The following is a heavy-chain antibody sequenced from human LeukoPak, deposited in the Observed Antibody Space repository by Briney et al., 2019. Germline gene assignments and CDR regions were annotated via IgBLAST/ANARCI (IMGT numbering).Heavy chain of an antibody. Sequence: ASVKVSCKASGGTFSSYAISWVRQAPGQGLEWMGGIIPIFGTANYAQKFQGRVTITADESTSTAYMELRSLRSDDTAVYYCARDDQPVPPEPVPPHYWGQGTLVTVSS. CDR1: GGTFSSYA. CDR2: IIPIFGTA. J-gene: IGHJ4*02. CDR3: ARDDQPVPPEPVPPHY. D-gene: IGHD1-14*01. V-gene: IGHV1-69*01.